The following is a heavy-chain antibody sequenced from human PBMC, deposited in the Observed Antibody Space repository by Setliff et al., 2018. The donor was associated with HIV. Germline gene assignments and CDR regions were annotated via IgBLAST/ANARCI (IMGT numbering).Heavy chain of an antibody. CDR2: INNYGVT. CDR3: SRGPTIRGSFTGVVYTAPLPSFDT. CDR1: GGSFSGFS. Sequence: SETLSLTCAVYGGSFSGFSWNWIRQPPGKGLEWIGDINNYGVTLYTSSLAGRVTISVDTSKNQFSLTLESLTVADTALYFCSRGPTIRGSFTGVVYTAPLPSFDTWSQGSLVTVSS. D-gene: IGHD3-3*01. V-gene: IGHV4-34*01. J-gene: IGHJ4*02.